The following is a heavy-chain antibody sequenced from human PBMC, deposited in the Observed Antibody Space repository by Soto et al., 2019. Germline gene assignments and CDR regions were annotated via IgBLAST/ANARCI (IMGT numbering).Heavy chain of an antibody. CDR1: GGSISSGGYY. J-gene: IGHJ4*02. CDR2: IDYSGSP. CDR3: AREPSI. Sequence: QVQLQESGPGLVKPSQTLSLTCTVSGGSISSGGYYGNWIRQHPGKGLEWIGYIDYSGSPYYNPSLKSRVTISVDTSKNQFSMKLSSVTAADTSMYYCAREPSIWGQGTLVTVSS. V-gene: IGHV4-31*03.